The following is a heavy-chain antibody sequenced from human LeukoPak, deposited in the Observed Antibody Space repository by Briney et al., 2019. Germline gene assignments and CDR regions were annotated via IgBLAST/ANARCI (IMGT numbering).Heavy chain of an antibody. CDR3: AKERSEVVVAATNY. Sequence: PGGSLRLSCGPSGFTFNSYAMSWVRQAPGKGLEWVSSITGGGDTTYYADSVRGRFTISRDNSKDTLSLQINSLRAEDTAVYYCAKERSEVVVAATNYWGQGTPVTVSS. CDR1: GFTFNSYA. J-gene: IGHJ4*02. CDR2: ITGGGDTT. D-gene: IGHD2-15*01. V-gene: IGHV3-23*01.